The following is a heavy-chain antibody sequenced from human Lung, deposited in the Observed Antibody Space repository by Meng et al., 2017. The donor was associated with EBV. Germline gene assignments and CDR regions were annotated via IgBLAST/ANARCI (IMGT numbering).Heavy chain of an antibody. V-gene: IGHV3-73*02. CDR3: WGDLNYGSY. D-gene: IGHD3-10*01. J-gene: IGHJ4*02. Sequence: VHLVESGGGLVQPGGSLRLSCGASGFIFSDSDMHWVRQASGKGLEWVGRGRTKHNKYSTDYGASVKGRFSISRDDSRNTVYLQMNSLKTEDTAVYFCWGDLNYGSYWGQGTLVTASS. CDR1: GFIFSDSD. CDR2: GRTKHNKYST.